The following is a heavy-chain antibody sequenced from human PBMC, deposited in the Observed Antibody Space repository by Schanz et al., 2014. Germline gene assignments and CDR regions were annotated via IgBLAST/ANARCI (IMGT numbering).Heavy chain of an antibody. CDR2: INPIGGST. J-gene: IGHJ4*02. Sequence: QVQLVQSGAEVKKPGSSVKVSCKASRSTFTSYSMHWVRQAPGQGLEWMGIINPIGGSTTYAQKFRGRVTMTRNTSMSTAYIELHILTSEDTAVYYCARGRTFDYWGQGTLVTVSS. CDR1: RSTFTSYS. CDR3: ARGRTFDY. V-gene: IGHV1-46*01.